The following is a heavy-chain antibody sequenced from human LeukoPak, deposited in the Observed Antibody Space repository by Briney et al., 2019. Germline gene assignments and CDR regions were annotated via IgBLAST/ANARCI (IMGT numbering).Heavy chain of an antibody. D-gene: IGHD3-16*01. J-gene: IGHJ4*02. V-gene: IGHV3-23*01. CDR3: AKDQGPYDYVWGSYSPIDY. CDR2: ISGSGGST. CDR1: GFTFSGYS. Sequence: GGSLRLSCTASGFTFSGYSVNWIRQAPGKGLEWVSAISGSGGSTYYADSVKGRFTISRDNPKNTLYLQMNSLRAEDTAVYYCAKDQGPYDYVWGSYSPIDYWGQGTLVTVSS.